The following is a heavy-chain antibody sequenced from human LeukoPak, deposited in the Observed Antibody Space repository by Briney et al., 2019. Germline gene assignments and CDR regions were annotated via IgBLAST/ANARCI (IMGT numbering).Heavy chain of an antibody. CDR2: IDWDDDK. CDR3: ARILSVGDRGFDAFDI. CDR1: GFSLSTTGMC. J-gene: IGHJ3*02. Sequence: SGPTLVNPTQTLTLTCTFFGFSLSTTGMCVAWIRQPPGKALEWLALIDWDDDKFYSTSLKTRLTISKDTSKNQVVLTMTNMDPVDTATYYCARILSVGDRGFDAFDIWGPGTMVTVSS. D-gene: IGHD3-16*01. V-gene: IGHV2-70*01.